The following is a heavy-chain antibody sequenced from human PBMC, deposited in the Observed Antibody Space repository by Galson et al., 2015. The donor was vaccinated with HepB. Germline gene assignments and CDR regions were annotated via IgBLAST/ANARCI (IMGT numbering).Heavy chain of an antibody. CDR3: AREGYYDSSSYDY. J-gene: IGHJ4*02. CDR1: GFTFSSYW. D-gene: IGHD3-22*01. V-gene: IGHV3-7*03. CDR2: IKQDGSEK. Sequence: SLRLSCAASGFTFSSYWMSWVRQAPGKGLEWVANIKQDGSEKYYVDSVKGRFTISRDNAKNSLYLQMNSLRAEDTAVYYCAREGYYDSSSYDYWGQGTLVTVSS.